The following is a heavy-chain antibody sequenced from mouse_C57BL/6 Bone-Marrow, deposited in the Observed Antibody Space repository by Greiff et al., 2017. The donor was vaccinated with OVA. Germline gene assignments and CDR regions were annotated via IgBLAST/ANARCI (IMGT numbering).Heavy chain of an antibody. CDR3: AREGYYYV. D-gene: IGHD2-12*01. CDR1: CYTFTSYW. V-gene: IGHV1-50*01. Sequence: VQLQQSGAELVKPGASVKLSCKASCYTFTSYWMQWVKQRPGQGLEWIGEIDPSDSYTNYNQKFKGKATLTVDTSSSTAYMQLSSLTSEDSAVYYCAREGYYYVWGTGTTVTVSS. CDR2: IDPSDSYT. J-gene: IGHJ1*03.